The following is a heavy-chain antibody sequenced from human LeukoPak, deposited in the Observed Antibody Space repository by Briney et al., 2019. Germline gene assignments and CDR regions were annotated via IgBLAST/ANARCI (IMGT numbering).Heavy chain of an antibody. CDR1: GFTFSSYI. V-gene: IGHV3-48*01. D-gene: IGHD2-2*01. CDR2: ISSSSSTI. Sequence: GGSLRLSCAASGFTFSSYIMNWVRQAPGKGLEWVSYISSSSSTIYYADSVKGRFTISRDNAKNSLYLQMNSLRAEDTAVYYCARDRTVPGVPYNWFDPWGQGTLVTVSS. J-gene: IGHJ5*02. CDR3: ARDRTVPGVPYNWFDP.